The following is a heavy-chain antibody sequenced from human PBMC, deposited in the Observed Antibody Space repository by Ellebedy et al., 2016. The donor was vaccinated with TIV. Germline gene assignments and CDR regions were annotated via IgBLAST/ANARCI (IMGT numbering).Heavy chain of an antibody. V-gene: IGHV3-7*03. CDR1: GFTFNNYW. CDR3: ARATGPASFDI. CDR2: IKYDGSEK. Sequence: GESLKISCRGSGFTFNNYWISWVRQALGKGLEWVANIKYDGSEKYFVDSVKGRFSISRDNVKSSLSLEMDNLRADDTAVYYCARATGPASFDIWGQGTLVTVSS. J-gene: IGHJ3*02. D-gene: IGHD3-9*01.